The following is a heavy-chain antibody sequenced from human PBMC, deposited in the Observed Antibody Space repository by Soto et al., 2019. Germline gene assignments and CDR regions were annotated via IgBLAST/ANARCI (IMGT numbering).Heavy chain of an antibody. CDR3: SRGDATKIVVTTYYGMDV. D-gene: IGHD4-17*01. V-gene: IGHV1-69*12. CDR1: GGTLRNYG. CDR2: IIPVFGTA. Sequence: QVQLVQSGAEVKKPGSSVRVSCKASGGTLRNYGISWVRQAPGQGLEWMGGIIPVFGTANYAQKFQGRVTITADESTSTVYMDVTSLRSEDTAVYYCSRGDATKIVVTTYYGMDVWVQGTTVTVSS. J-gene: IGHJ6*02.